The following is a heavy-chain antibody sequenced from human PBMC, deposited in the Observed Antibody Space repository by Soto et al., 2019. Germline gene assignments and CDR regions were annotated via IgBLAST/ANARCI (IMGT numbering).Heavy chain of an antibody. J-gene: IGHJ4*02. Sequence: GGSLRLSCAASGFTFSSYAMSWVRQAPGKGLEWVSAISGSGGSTYYADSVKGRFTISGNKSKNTLYLQMNSLRAEDTAVYYCAKHVEFSYGYFFDYWGQGTLVTVSS. CDR3: AKHVEFSYGYFFDY. V-gene: IGHV3-23*01. CDR1: GFTFSSYA. CDR2: ISGSGGST. D-gene: IGHD5-18*01.